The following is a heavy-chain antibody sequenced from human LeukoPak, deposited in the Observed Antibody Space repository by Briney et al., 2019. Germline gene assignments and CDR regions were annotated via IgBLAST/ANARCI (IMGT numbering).Heavy chain of an antibody. CDR1: GFTFSDYY. D-gene: IGHD2-2*01. V-gene: IGHV3-11*01. J-gene: IGHJ6*03. CDR3: AQPSARSLSYYMDV. Sequence: PGGSPRLSCAACGFTFSDYYMSWLRQARGKGLEGVSFIISIGTTIYYAHSVKGRFSISRNNATNSLYLQMSSLRAEDTAVYYCAQPSARSLSYYMDVWGKGTTVTVSS. CDR2: IISIGTTI.